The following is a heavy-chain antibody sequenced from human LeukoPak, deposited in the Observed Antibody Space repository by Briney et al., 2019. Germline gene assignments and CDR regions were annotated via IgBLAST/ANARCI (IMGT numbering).Heavy chain of an antibody. Sequence: GGSLRLSCAASGFTFSTYWMSWVRQAPGKGLEWVANIKQDGSEKYYVDSVKGRFTISRDNAKNSLYLQMSSLRAEDTAVYYCARETYGDYFDYWGQGTLVTVSS. D-gene: IGHD4-17*01. V-gene: IGHV3-7*01. CDR1: GFTFSTYW. CDR2: IKQDGSEK. CDR3: ARETYGDYFDY. J-gene: IGHJ4*02.